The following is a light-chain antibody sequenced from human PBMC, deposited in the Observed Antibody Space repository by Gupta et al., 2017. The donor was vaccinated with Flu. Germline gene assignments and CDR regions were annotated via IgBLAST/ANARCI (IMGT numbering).Light chain of an antibody. J-gene: IGKJ1*01. CDR2: GSS. V-gene: IGKV3-15*01. Sequence: LSVSPXERVTLSCRASQSVSSNLAWYQQKPGQAPRLLIYGSSTRATGVPARFSGSGSGTEFTLTISSLQSEDFAIYYCQQYNDWPPWTFGQGTKVEI. CDR3: QQYNDWPPWT. CDR1: QSVSSN.